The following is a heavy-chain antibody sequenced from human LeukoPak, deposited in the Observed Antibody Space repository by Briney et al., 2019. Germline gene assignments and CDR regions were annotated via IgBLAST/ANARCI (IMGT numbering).Heavy chain of an antibody. D-gene: IGHD7-27*01. J-gene: IGHJ4*02. CDR1: GFTFSSYG. Sequence: QPGGSLRLSCAASGFTFSSYGMHWVRQAPGKGLEWVAVISYDGSNKYYADSVKGRFTISRDNSKNTLYLQMNSLRAEDTAVYYCAKESPNWGRAGDYWGQGTLVTVSS. V-gene: IGHV3-30*18. CDR2: ISYDGSNK. CDR3: AKESPNWGRAGDY.